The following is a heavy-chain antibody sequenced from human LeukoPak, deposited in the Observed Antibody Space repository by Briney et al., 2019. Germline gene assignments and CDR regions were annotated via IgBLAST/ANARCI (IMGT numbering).Heavy chain of an antibody. CDR1: GFTSSSYS. D-gene: IGHD6-19*01. Sequence: PGGSLRLSCAASGFTSSSYSMNWVRQAPGKGLEWVSSISSSSSYIYYADSVKGRFTISRDNAKNSLYLQMNSLRAEDTAVYYCARGVSGWLTEFDYWGQGTLVTVSS. V-gene: IGHV3-21*01. J-gene: IGHJ4*02. CDR2: ISSSSSYI. CDR3: ARGVSGWLTEFDY.